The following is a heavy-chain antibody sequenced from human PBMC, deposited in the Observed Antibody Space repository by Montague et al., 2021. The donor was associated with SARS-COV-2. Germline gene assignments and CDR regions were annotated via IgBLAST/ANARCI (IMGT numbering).Heavy chain of an antibody. D-gene: IGHD3-10*01. CDR1: GGSISSSNW. Sequence: SETLSLTCAVSGGSISSSNWWSWVRQPPGKGLEWIGEIYHSGSTNYNPSLKSRVTISVVKSKNQFSLKLSSVTAADTAVYYCARGGVGLWFGRALDYWGQGTLVTVSS. V-gene: IGHV4-4*02. CDR3: ARGGVGLWFGRALDY. CDR2: IYHSGST. J-gene: IGHJ4*02.